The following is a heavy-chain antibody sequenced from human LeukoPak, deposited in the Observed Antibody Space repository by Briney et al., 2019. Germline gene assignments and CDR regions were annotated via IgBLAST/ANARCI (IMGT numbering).Heavy chain of an antibody. Sequence: GGSLRLSCAASGFTFSTYAMTWVRQAPGKGREWCSAVRGSGTDTYYADSVKGRFTISRDNSKNTLYLQMNSLRAEDTAIYYCAKTSRRDSAYDSPFDYWGQGTLVTVSS. V-gene: IGHV3-23*01. CDR2: VRGSGTDT. CDR1: GFTFSTYA. J-gene: IGHJ4*02. D-gene: IGHD5-12*01. CDR3: AKTSRRDSAYDSPFDY.